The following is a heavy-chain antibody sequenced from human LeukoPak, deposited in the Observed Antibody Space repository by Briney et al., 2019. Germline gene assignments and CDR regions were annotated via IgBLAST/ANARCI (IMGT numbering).Heavy chain of an antibody. Sequence: GGSLRLSCAASGFTFSSYGMHWVRQAPGKGLEWVAVIWYDGSNKYYADSVKGRFTISRDNSKNTLYLQMNSLRAEDTAVYYCATDRSYSGSYTPFDFWGQGTLVTVSS. CDR3: ATDRSYSGSYTPFDF. D-gene: IGHD1-26*01. V-gene: IGHV3-33*01. CDR1: GFTFSSYG. CDR2: IWYDGSNK. J-gene: IGHJ4*02.